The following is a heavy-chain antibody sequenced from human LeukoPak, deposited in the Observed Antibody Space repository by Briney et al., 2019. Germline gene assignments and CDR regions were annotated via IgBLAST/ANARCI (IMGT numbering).Heavy chain of an antibody. CDR1: GFTFSSYA. Sequence: GGSLRLSCAASGFTFSSYAMSWVRQAPGKGLEWVSAISGSGGSTYYADSVKGRSTISRDNSKNTLYLQMNSLRAEDTAVYYCAKDEPELSYDFWSGYYLGGYDYWGQGTLVTVSS. CDR3: AKDEPELSYDFWSGYYLGGYDY. CDR2: ISGSGGST. V-gene: IGHV3-23*01. J-gene: IGHJ4*02. D-gene: IGHD3-3*01.